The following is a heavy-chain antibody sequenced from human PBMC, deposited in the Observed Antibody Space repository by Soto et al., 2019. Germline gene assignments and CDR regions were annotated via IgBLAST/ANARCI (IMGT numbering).Heavy chain of an antibody. CDR2: IIPIFGTA. CDR1: GRSFRSYA. J-gene: IGHJ4*02. CDR3: ARDSRLAAAATALDY. D-gene: IGHD6-13*01. V-gene: IGHV1-69*01. Sequence: SVKVSGKDSGRSFRSYAISWVRQAPGQGLEWMGGIIPIFGTANYAQKFQGRVTITADESTSTAYMELSSLRSEDTAVYYCARDSRLAAAATALDYCGQGTQVTVSS.